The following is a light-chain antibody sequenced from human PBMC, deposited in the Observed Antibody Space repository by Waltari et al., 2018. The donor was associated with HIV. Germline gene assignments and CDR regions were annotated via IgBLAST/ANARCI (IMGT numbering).Light chain of an antibody. V-gene: IGLV3-25*03. Sequence: SFELTQPPSVSVSPGQTARITCSGDALAKQYTYWYQQKPGQAPVVVIYKDTERPSGIPERFSGSSSGTTVTLTSSAVQAEDEADYYCQSADTSGTRVFASGTKVTVL. J-gene: IGLJ1*01. CDR2: KDT. CDR3: QSADTSGTRV. CDR1: ALAKQY.